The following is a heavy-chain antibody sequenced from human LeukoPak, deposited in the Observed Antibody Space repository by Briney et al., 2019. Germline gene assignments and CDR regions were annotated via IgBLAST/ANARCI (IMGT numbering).Heavy chain of an antibody. Sequence: ASVKVSCKTSGYSFTGCYIHWVRQAPGQGFEWLGWINPNSGGTNYAQKFQDSVSMTRDTSINTAYMELSSLRLDDTAVYYCARGVAAAGSRLDPWGQGTLITVSS. V-gene: IGHV1-2*02. D-gene: IGHD6-13*01. CDR2: INPNSGGT. J-gene: IGHJ5*02. CDR1: GYSFTGCY. CDR3: ARGVAAAGSRLDP.